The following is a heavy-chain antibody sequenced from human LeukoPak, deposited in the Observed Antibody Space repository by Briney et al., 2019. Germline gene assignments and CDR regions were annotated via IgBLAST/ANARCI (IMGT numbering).Heavy chain of an antibody. J-gene: IGHJ1*01. CDR2: ISISGDTT. Sequence: GGSLRLSCAASGFTISSYAMSWIRQAPGTGLEWVSAISISGDTTYYADSVKGRCTISRDTSKNTVYLEVSSLRVEDTAIYFCAKEFKVGTTTKCFQNWGQGTLVTVSS. CDR3: AKEFKVGTTTKCFQN. V-gene: IGHV3-23*01. D-gene: IGHD1-26*01. CDR1: GFTISSYA.